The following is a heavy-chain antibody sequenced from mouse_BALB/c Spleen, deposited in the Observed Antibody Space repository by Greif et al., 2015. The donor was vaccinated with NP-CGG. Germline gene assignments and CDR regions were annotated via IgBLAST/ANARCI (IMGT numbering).Heavy chain of an antibody. V-gene: IGHV1-63*02. CDR1: GYTFTNYW. Sequence: VQVVESGAELVRPGTSVKISCKASGYTFTNYWLGWVKQRPGHGLEWIGDIYPGGGYTNYNEKFKGKATLTADTSSSTAYMQLSSLTSEDSAVYFCARNYRSFDYWGQGTTLTVSS. CDR3: ARNYRSFDY. CDR2: IYPGGGYT. D-gene: IGHD2-14*01. J-gene: IGHJ2*01.